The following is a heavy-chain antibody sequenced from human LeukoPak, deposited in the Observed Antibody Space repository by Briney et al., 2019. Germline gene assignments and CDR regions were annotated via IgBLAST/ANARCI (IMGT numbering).Heavy chain of an antibody. V-gene: IGHV3-7*01. D-gene: IGHD5-18*01. Sequence: PGGSLRLSCAASGFTISPYWMSWVRQAPRKGLEWVANIKQDGSEKYYVDSVKGRFAISRDNAKNSVYLQMNGLRAEDTAVYYCARENTAVPGGDCWGQGTLVTVSS. J-gene: IGHJ4*02. CDR2: IKQDGSEK. CDR1: GFTISPYW. CDR3: ARENTAVPGGDC.